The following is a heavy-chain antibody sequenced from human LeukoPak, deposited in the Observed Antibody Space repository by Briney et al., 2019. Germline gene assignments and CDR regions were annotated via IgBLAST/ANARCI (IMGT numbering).Heavy chain of an antibody. D-gene: IGHD6-13*01. V-gene: IGHV3-53*01. CDR1: GFTVSSNY. CDR3: AKDRVLYSSSLPFDY. Sequence: GGSLRLSCAASGFTVSSNYMSWVRQAPGKGLEWVSLIYSGGDTYYADSVKGRFTFSRHNSKNTLYLQMNSLRAEDTAVYYCAKDRVLYSSSLPFDYWGQGTLVTVSS. CDR2: IYSGGDT. J-gene: IGHJ4*02.